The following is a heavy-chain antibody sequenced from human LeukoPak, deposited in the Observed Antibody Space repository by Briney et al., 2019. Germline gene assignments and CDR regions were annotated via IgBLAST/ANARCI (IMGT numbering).Heavy chain of an antibody. CDR1: GLTFSGSG. D-gene: IGHD3-9*01. V-gene: IGHV3-73*01. Sequence: GGSLKLSCAASGLTFSGSGIHWVRQASGKGLEWLGRIGRQGDSDATRYAASLKGKFTISRFDSRNTAYLQMNSLKTEDTAVYYCAGDYNFLTGLNYWGQGTLVPVSS. CDR2: IGRQGDSDAT. CDR3: AGDYNFLTGLNY. J-gene: IGHJ4*02.